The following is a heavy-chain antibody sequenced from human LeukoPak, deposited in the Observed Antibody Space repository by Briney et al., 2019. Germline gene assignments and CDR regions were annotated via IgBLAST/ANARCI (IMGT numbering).Heavy chain of an antibody. CDR2: LYYTGIT. J-gene: IGHJ3*02. CDR1: GASISRDY. CDR3: ARYGSNNNWKSFDI. D-gene: IGHD1-1*01. V-gene: IGHV4-59*01. Sequence: SETLSLTCTVSGASISRDYWSRIRQPPGKGLEWIGWLYYTGITVYNPSLQSRVSMSVDTSRNQLSLNLNSVTAADTAVYYCARYGSNNNWKSFDIWGQGTMVTVSS.